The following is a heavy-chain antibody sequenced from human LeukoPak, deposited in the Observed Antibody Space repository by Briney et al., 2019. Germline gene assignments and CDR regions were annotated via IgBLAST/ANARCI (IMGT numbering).Heavy chain of an antibody. J-gene: IGHJ2*01. D-gene: IGHD5-18*01. CDR3: ARLYTYESYWYFDL. Sequence: SETLSLTCTVSGGSISSYYWSWIRQPPGKGLEWIGYIYYGGSTNYNPSLKSRVTISVDTSKIQFSLKLSSVTAADTTVYYCARLYTYESYWYFDLWGRGTLVTVSS. CDR2: IYYGGST. V-gene: IGHV4-59*08. CDR1: GGSISSYY.